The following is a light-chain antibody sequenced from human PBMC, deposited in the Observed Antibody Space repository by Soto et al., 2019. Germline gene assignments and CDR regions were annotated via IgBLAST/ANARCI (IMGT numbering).Light chain of an antibody. V-gene: IGLV2-14*01. CDR3: SSYKGSTTYV. J-gene: IGLJ1*01. CDR1: SSDVGGYNY. CDR2: DVS. Sequence: SALTQPASVSGSPGQSITISCTGTSSDVGGYNYVSWYQQHPGKAPKLMIYDVSNRPSGISNRFSGSKSGNTASLTISGLQAEDEADYYCSSYKGSTTYVFGTGTKVTVL.